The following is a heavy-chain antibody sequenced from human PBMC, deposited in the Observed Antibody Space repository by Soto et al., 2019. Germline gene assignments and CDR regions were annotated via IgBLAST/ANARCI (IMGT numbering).Heavy chain of an antibody. D-gene: IGHD3-10*01. V-gene: IGHV4-31*03. Sequence: QVQLQESGPGLVKPSQTLSLTCTVSGGSINSGGYCWSWIRQHPGKGLDWIGCISYGGSTSYNPSLKSRVPISVVTSKNQFSLKLSSVTAADTAVYYCSTGILVWGQGTLISVSS. J-gene: IGHJ4*02. CDR1: GGSINSGGYC. CDR2: ISYGGST. CDR3: STGILV.